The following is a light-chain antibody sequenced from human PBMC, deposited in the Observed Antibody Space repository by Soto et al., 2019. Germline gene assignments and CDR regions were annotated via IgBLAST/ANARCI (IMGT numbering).Light chain of an antibody. CDR2: AAS. V-gene: IGKV1-27*01. J-gene: IGKJ1*01. Sequence: IQMTESVSSVSASVGDRVTMSWRASQGISNYLAWYQQKPGKVPKLLIYAASTLQSGVPSRFSGSGSGTDFTLTIRSLQPEDVATYYCQKYNSAPPWTFGQGTKVDIK. CDR3: QKYNSAPPWT. CDR1: QGISNY.